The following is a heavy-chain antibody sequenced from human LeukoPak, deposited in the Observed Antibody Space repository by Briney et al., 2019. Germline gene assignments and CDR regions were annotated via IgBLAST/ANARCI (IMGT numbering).Heavy chain of an antibody. D-gene: IGHD2-15*01. CDR1: GFTVSSNY. J-gene: IGHJ5*02. V-gene: IGHV3-66*01. CDR2: IYSGGST. CDR3: ACRPLLVGLDH. Sequence: GGSLRLSCAASGFTVSSNYMSWVRQAPGKGLEWVSVIYSGGSTYYADSVKGRFTISRDNSKNTLYLQMNSLRAEDTAVYYCACRPLLVGLDHWGQGTLVTVSS.